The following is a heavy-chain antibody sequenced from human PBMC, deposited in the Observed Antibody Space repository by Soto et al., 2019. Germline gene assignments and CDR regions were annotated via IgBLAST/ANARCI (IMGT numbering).Heavy chain of an antibody. CDR3: AREYDSSGYYGWFDP. D-gene: IGHD3-22*01. CDR1: GGSSSGYY. J-gene: IGHJ5*02. V-gene: IGHV4-34*01. CDR2: INHSGST. Sequence: PSETLSLTCAVYGGSSSGYYWSWIRQPPGKGLEWIGEINHSGSTNYNPSLKSRVTISLDTSKNQFSLKLSSVTAADTAVYYCAREYDSSGYYGWFDPWGQGTLVTVSS.